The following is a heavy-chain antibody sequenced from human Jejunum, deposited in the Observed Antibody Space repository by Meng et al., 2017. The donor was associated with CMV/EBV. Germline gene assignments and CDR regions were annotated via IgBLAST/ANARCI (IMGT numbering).Heavy chain of an antibody. V-gene: IGHV3-53*01. J-gene: IGHJ6*02. CDR3: ARASLHTHMDV. Sequence: CAASGLTVSASYLSWVRQAPGKGLEWVSVIYSTGGTYYADSVRGRFAISRDNSKNTVILQMNSLRVEDTAVYFCARASLHTHMDVWGQGTTVTVSS. D-gene: IGHD5/OR15-5a*01. CDR2: IYSTGGT. CDR1: GLTVSASY.